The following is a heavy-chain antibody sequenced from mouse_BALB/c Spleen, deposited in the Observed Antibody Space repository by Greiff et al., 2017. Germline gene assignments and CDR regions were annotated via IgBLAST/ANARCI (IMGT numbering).Heavy chain of an antibody. Sequence: VKLMESGAELAKPGASVKMSCKASGYTFTSYWMHWVKQRPGQGLEWIGYINPSTGYTEYNQKFKDKATLTADKSSSTAYMQLSSLTSEDSAVYYCARRDGCSYDWFAYWGQGTLVTVSA. CDR3: ARRDGCSYDWFAY. CDR1: GYTFTSYW. J-gene: IGHJ3*01. V-gene: IGHV1-7*01. CDR2: INPSTGYT. D-gene: IGHD1-1*01.